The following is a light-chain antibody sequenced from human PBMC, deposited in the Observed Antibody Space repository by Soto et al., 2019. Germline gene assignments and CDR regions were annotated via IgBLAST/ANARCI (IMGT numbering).Light chain of an antibody. CDR3: QQYYSAPWT. CDR1: QSVLYSSNNKNY. CDR2: WAS. V-gene: IGKV4-1*01. J-gene: IGKJ1*01. Sequence: DIVMTQSPDSLAVSLGERATINCKSSQSVLYSSNNKNYLAGYQQKPRQPPKLLIYWASTRESGVPDRFSGSGSGTDFTLTISSLQAEDVAVYYCQQYYSAPWTFGQGTKVEIK.